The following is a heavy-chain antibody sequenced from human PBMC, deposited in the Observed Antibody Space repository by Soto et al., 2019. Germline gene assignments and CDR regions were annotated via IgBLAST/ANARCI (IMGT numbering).Heavy chain of an antibody. CDR1: GGSISSGGYY. V-gene: IGHV4-31*03. CDR2: IYYSGST. D-gene: IGHD2-21*02. J-gene: IGHJ4*02. CDR3: ARIVVVTAIQHYYFDY. Sequence: QVQLQESGPGLVKPSQTLSLTCTVSGGSISSGGYYWSWIRQHPGKGLEWSGYIYYSGSTYYNPSVQSRVTISVDTSKNQFSLKLSSVTAADTAVYYCARIVVVTAIQHYYFDYWGQGTLVTVSS.